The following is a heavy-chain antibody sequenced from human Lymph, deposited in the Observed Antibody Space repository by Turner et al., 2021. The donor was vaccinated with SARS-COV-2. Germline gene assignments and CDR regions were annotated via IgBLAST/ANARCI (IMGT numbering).Heavy chain of an antibody. CDR2: ISPSLGIA. CDR3: ARGRVDSDSGSYYSGFDP. J-gene: IGHJ5*02. V-gene: IGHV1-69*04. CDR1: GGPFRSYA. Sequence: QVQLGQSGAEVKTPGFSVRVSCQASGGPFRSYAISWVRQPPGQGLEWLGRISPSLGIANYAQKFQGRVTITADKATNTAYMELSSQRSEDTAVYDYARGRVDSDSGSYYSGFDPWGQGTLVTVSS. D-gene: IGHD1-26*01.